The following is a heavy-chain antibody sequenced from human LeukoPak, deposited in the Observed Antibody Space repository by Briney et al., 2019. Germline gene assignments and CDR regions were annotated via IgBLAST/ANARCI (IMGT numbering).Heavy chain of an antibody. CDR1: GASISGSGYY. J-gene: IGHJ5*02. CDR3: ARSVRGAWALTGWFDP. D-gene: IGHD1-26*01. Sequence: PSETLSLTCAVSGASISGSGYYWGWIRQPPGKGREWIGEINHSGSTNYNPSLKSRVTISVHTSKHQFSLKLSSVTAADTAVYYCARSVRGAWALTGWFDPWGQGTLVTVSS. V-gene: IGHV4-39*07. CDR2: INHSGST.